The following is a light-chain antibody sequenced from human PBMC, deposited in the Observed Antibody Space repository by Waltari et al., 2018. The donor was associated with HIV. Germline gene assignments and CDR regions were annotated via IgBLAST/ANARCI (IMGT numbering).Light chain of an antibody. CDR1: SSEIGAYDS. Sequence: QSALTQPPSASGSLGQSVTISCTGSSSEIGAYDSVSWFQQHPNNAPKLLLYEVSKRPSGVPDRFSGSRSGETAFLSVSGLQPDDTAGYFCSSYGDNIRVLFGGGTNLTVL. CDR3: SSYGDNIRVL. V-gene: IGLV2-8*01. CDR2: EVS. J-gene: IGLJ2*01.